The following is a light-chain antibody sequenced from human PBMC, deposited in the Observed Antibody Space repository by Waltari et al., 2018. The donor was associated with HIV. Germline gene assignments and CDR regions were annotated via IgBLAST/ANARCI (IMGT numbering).Light chain of an antibody. Sequence: SYELTQPPSVSVSPGQPASITCSGDNLGDKYACWYQQKPGQSPVLVIYQDSKRPSGIPERFSGSNSGNTATLTISGTQAMDEADYYCQAWDSSGVVFGGGTKLTVL. CDR3: QAWDSSGVV. CDR1: NLGDKY. J-gene: IGLJ2*01. CDR2: QDS. V-gene: IGLV3-1*01.